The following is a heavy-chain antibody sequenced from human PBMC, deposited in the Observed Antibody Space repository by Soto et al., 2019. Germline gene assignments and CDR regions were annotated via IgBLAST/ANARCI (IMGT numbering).Heavy chain of an antibody. J-gene: IGHJ3*01. CDR1: GFTFSSYS. CDR3: VRGGRGYARDDVFDF. CDR2: ISSDSTII. V-gene: IGHV3-21*06. Sequence: EVQLVESGGGLVKPGGSLRLSCVDSGFTFSSYSMNWVRQAPGKGLEWVSSISSDSTIIFHGDSLKGRFTISRDNAKNSLYLQMNSLRAEDTAVYYCVRGGRGYARDDVFDFWGQGTMVTVSS. D-gene: IGHD2-2*01.